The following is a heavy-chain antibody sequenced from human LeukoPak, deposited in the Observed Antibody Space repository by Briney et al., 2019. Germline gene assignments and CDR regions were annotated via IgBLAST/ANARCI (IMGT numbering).Heavy chain of an antibody. J-gene: IGHJ4*02. CDR1: GFTFSSCG. CDR2: ISSNGGST. V-gene: IGHV3-64D*06. D-gene: IGHD6-13*01. Sequence: PGGSLRLSCSASGFTFSSCGMHWVRQAPGKGLEHVSAISSNGGSTYYADSVKGRVTISRDNSKDTVYLQMSSLRAEDTAVYYCVKAHSSSWYYFEYWGQGTLVTVSS. CDR3: VKAHSSSWYYFEY.